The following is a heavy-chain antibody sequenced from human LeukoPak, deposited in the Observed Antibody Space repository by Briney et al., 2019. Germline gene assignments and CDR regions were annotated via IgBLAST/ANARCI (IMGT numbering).Heavy chain of an antibody. V-gene: IGHV3-21*01. CDR1: GFTFSSYS. CDR3: ARSKMATITADY. D-gene: IGHD5-24*01. J-gene: IGHJ4*02. CDR2: ISSSSSYI. Sequence: GGSLRLSCAASGFTFSSYSMNWVRQAPGKGLEWVSSISSSSSYIYYADSVKGRFTISRDNAKNSLYLQMNSLRAEDTAVYYCARSKMATITADYWGQGTLVTISS.